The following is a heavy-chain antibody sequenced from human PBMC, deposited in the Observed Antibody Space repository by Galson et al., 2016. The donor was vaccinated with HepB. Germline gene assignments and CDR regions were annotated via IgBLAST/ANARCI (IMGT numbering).Heavy chain of an antibody. D-gene: IGHD1-26*01. V-gene: IGHV3-74*03. Sequence: SLRLSCAASGFTFSGYWMHWVRQAPGKGLVWVSRTNSDGSSSTYADSVRGRFTISRDNAKNTLYLQMNSLRAEDTAVYYCARDLSAYSGSFDAFDIWGQGTMVTVSS. CDR3: ARDLSAYSGSFDAFDI. CDR2: TNSDGSSS. CDR1: GFTFSGYW. J-gene: IGHJ3*02.